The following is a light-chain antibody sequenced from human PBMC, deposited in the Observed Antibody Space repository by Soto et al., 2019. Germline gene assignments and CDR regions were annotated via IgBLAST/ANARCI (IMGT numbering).Light chain of an antibody. J-gene: IGLJ3*02. CDR1: SSDIGGYNY. V-gene: IGLV2-8*01. CDR3: SSYAGNKKLV. CDR2: LIT. Sequence: QSALTQPPSASGSPGRSVTISCTGTSSDIGGYNYVSWYQQHPGEAPKLIIYLITKRPSGVPDRFSGSRSGNTASLTVSGLRTEDEAEYYCSSYAGNKKLVFGGGTKLTVL.